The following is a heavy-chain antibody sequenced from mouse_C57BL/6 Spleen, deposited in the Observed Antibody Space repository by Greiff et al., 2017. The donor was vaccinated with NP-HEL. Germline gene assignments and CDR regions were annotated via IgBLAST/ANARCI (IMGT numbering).Heavy chain of an antibody. Sequence: VQLQQSGAELVKPGASVKMSCKASGYTFTSYWITWVKQRPGQGLEWIGEIYPGSGSTNYNEKFKSKATLTVDTSSSTAYMQLGSLTSEESAVYYCATRGEYDDYWGKGTTLTVSS. CDR3: ATRGEYDDY. J-gene: IGHJ2*01. CDR2: IYPGSGST. V-gene: IGHV1-55*01. CDR1: GYTFTSYW. D-gene: IGHD2-13*01.